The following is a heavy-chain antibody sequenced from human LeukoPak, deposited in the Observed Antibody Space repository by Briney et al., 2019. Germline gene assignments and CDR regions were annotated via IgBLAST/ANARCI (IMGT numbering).Heavy chain of an antibody. Sequence: GGSLRLSCAASGFTFNIHAMSWVRQAPGKGLEWVSSIGNPDETFYADSVKGWFTVSRDNSRNTLYLQMNSLRAEDAAVYYCAKDATPRNSIWDYFDCWGQGTLLTISS. D-gene: IGHD1-14*01. J-gene: IGHJ4*02. CDR3: AKDATPRNSIWDYFDC. V-gene: IGHV3-23*01. CDR2: IGNPDET. CDR1: GFTFNIHA.